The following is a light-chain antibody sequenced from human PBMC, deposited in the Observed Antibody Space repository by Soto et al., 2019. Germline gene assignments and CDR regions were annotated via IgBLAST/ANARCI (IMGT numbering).Light chain of an antibody. CDR2: GAS. J-gene: IGKJ1*01. V-gene: IGKV3-20*01. CDR3: QQYGSRPRT. CDR1: QSITSSY. Sequence: EVVLTQSPGTLSLSPGERATLSCWASQSITSSYLAWYQQKPGQAPRLLIYGASSRATGIPDRFSGSGSGTDFTLTISRLEPEDFAVYYCQQYGSRPRTFGQGTKVDIK.